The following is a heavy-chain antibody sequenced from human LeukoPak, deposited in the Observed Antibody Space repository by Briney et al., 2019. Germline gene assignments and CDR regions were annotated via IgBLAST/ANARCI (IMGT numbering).Heavy chain of an antibody. CDR1: GGSISSYY. CDR3: ARERHPYYDFWSGPPNLYYYYYMDV. CDR2: IYYSGST. J-gene: IGHJ6*03. V-gene: IGHV4-59*12. Sequence: PSETLSLTCTVSGGSISSYYWSRIRQPPGKGLEWIGYIYYSGSTNYNPFLKSRVTISVDTSKNQFSLKLSSVTAADTAVYYCARERHPYYDFWSGPPNLYYYYYMDVWGKGTTVTVSS. D-gene: IGHD3-3*01.